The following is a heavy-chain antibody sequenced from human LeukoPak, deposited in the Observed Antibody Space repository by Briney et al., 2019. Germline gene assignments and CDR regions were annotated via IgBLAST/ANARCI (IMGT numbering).Heavy chain of an antibody. CDR2: VRNDGSNE. V-gene: IGHV3-30*02. CDR1: GFVLSDYG. D-gene: IGHD5-12*01. J-gene: IGHJ4*02. Sequence: GGSLRLSCAASGFVLSDYGMHWVRRAPGKGLEWVAFVRNDGSNEYYVGSVKGRFTISRDKSKNTLYLQMNSLRAEDTAVYSCAKESDSGYHSEGPKNWGLGTLVTVSS. CDR3: AKESDSGYHSEGPKN.